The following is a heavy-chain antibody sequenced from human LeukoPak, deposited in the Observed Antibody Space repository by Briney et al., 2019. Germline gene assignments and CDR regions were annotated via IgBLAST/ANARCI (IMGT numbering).Heavy chain of an antibody. CDR3: AKDTPNYDFWSGYPSLNGMDV. J-gene: IGHJ6*02. CDR1: GFTFDDYA. V-gene: IGHV3-43*02. D-gene: IGHD3-3*01. CDR2: ISGDGGST. Sequence: GGSLRLSCAASGFTFDDYAMHWVRQAPGKGLEWVSLISGDGGSTYYADSVKGRFTISRDNSKNSLYLQMNSLRTEDTALYCCAKDTPNYDFWSGYPSLNGMDVWGQGTTVTVSS.